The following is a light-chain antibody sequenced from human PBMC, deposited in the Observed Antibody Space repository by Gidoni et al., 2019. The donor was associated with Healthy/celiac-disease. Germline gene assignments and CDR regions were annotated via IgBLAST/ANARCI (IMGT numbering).Light chain of an antibody. CDR2: GAS. V-gene: IGKV3-20*01. Sequence: EFLLTQSPGTLSLFPGERATLSCRASQCISSSYLAWYQQKPGQAPRLLIYGASSRATGIPDRFSGSGSGTDFTLTISRLEPEDFAVYYCQQYGSSSTWTFGQGTKVEIK. CDR1: QCISSSY. CDR3: QQYGSSSTWT. J-gene: IGKJ1*01.